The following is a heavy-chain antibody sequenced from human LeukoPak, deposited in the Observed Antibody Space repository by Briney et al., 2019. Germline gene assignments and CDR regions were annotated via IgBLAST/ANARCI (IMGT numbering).Heavy chain of an antibody. J-gene: IGHJ4*02. V-gene: IGHV4-39*01. CDR1: GGSISSSSYY. CDR2: IYYSGST. Sequence: ASETLSLTCTVSGGSISSSSYYWGWIRQPPGKGLEWIGSIYYSGSTYYNPSLKSRVTISVDTSKNQSSLKLSSVSAADTAVYYCASLGSSGYYEPYYFDYWGQGTLVTVSS. D-gene: IGHD3-22*01. CDR3: ASLGSSGYYEPYYFDY.